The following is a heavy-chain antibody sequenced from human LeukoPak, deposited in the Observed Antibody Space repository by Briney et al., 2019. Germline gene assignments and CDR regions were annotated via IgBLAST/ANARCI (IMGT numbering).Heavy chain of an antibody. CDR2: IYYSGST. CDR3: AGQAYEGYCSSTSCYRGAVGDY. Sequence: SETLSLTCTVSGGSISSSSYYWGWIRQPPGKGLEWIGSIYYSGSTYYNPSLKSRVTISVDTSKNQFSLKLSSVTAADTAVYYCAGQAYEGYCSSTSCYRGAVGDYWGQGTLVTVSS. J-gene: IGHJ4*02. V-gene: IGHV4-39*01. CDR1: GGSISSSSYY. D-gene: IGHD2-2*01.